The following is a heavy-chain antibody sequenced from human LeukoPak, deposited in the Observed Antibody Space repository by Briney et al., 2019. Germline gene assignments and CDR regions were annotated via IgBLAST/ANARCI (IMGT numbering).Heavy chain of an antibody. J-gene: IGHJ6*03. Sequence: GASVKVSCKASGYTFTCYYMHWVRQAPGQGLEWMGWINPNSGGTNYAQKFQGRVTMTRDTSISTAYMELSRLRSDDTAVYYCARGMGSYYYYYMDVWGKGTTVTVSS. CDR1: GYTFTCYY. CDR3: ARGMGSYYYYYMDV. D-gene: IGHD3-10*01. V-gene: IGHV1-2*02. CDR2: INPNSGGT.